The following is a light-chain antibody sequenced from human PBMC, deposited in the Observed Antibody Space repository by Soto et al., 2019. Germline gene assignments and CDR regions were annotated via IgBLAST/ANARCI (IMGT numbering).Light chain of an antibody. J-gene: IGKJ3*01. CDR2: AAS. CDR1: QSISSF. Sequence: DIQMAQSPSSLSASVGARVTITCRASQSISSFLNWYQQKPGKAPKLLIYAASSLRTGVPSRFSGSGSGTDFTLTINSLQPEDFAIYYCQQSYIASFTFXPGTKVDIK. V-gene: IGKV1-39*01. CDR3: QQSYIASFT.